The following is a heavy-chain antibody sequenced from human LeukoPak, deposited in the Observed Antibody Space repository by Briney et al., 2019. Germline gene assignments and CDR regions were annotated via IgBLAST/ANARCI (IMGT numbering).Heavy chain of an antibody. CDR2: IDWDDDK. Sequence: SGPALVKPTQTLTLTCTFSGFSLSTSGMRVSWIRQPPGKALEWLGRIDWDDDKFYSTSLKTRLTISKDTSKNQVVLTMTNMDPVDTATYYCAREGGLMITFGGVIEPHYFDYWGQGTLVTVSS. CDR1: GFSLSTSGMR. D-gene: IGHD3-16*02. J-gene: IGHJ4*02. V-gene: IGHV2-70*04. CDR3: AREGGLMITFGGVIEPHYFDY.